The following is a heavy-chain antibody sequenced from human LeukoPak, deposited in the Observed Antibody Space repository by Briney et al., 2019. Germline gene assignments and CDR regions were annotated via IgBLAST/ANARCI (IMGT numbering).Heavy chain of an antibody. D-gene: IGHD6-13*01. CDR3: ARVTPESPGYSSSWYSVWYFDY. CDR2: IYYTGST. J-gene: IGHJ4*02. CDR1: GGSISSSY. Sequence: SETLSLTCTVSGGSISSSYWSWIRQPPGKGLEWLGYIYYTGSTNYNPSLKSRVTMSVDTSKNQFSLRLSSVTAADTAVYYCARVTPESPGYSSSWYSVWYFDYWGQGTLVTVSS. V-gene: IGHV4-59*08.